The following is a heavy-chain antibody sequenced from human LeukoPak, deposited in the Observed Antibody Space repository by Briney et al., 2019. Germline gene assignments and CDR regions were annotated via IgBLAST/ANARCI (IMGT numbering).Heavy chain of an antibody. CDR3: AREINRGSYHFDY. J-gene: IGHJ4*02. CDR2: IYHSGST. Sequence: SETLSLTCTVSGGSISSGGYYWSWIRQPPGKGLEWIGYIYHSGSTYYNPSLKSRVTISVDRSKNQFSLKLNSVTAADTAVYYCAREINRGSYHFDYWGQGTLVTVSS. CDR1: GGSISSGGYY. D-gene: IGHD1-26*01. V-gene: IGHV4-30-2*01.